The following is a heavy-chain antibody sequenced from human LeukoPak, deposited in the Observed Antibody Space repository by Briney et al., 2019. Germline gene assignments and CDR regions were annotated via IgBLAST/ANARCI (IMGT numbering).Heavy chain of an antibody. CDR1: GFTFSSYA. CDR2: ISYDGSNK. V-gene: IGHV3-30-3*01. D-gene: IGHD3-22*01. Sequence: GGSLRLSCAASGFTFSSYAMHWVRQAPGQGLEWVAVISYDGSNKYYADSVKGRFTISRDNSKNTLYLQMNSLRAEDTAVYYCARDQEYYYDSSGMGYFDYWGQGTLVTVSS. J-gene: IGHJ4*02. CDR3: ARDQEYYYDSSGMGYFDY.